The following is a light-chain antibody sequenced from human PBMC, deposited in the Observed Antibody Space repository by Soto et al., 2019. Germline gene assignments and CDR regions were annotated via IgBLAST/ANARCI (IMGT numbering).Light chain of an antibody. CDR3: QQRRNCPLT. CDR1: QSVGNS. Sequence: EIVLTQSPDTLSLSPGEGATLSCRASQSVGNSFAWYQQKAGQAPRLLMYDASKRATGVPARFSGSGSGTDFTLTISSLEPEDFAVYSCQQRRNCPLTFGGGTNIELK. J-gene: IGKJ4*01. CDR2: DAS. V-gene: IGKV3-11*01.